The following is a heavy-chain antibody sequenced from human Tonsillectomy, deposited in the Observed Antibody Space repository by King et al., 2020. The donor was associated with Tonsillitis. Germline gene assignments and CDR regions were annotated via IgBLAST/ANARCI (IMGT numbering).Heavy chain of an antibody. Sequence: VQLVESGGGLVKPGGSLRLSCAASGFTFSNAWMSWVRQAPGKGLEWFGRMKSKNDGGTTDYAAPVKGRFTISRDDSKNTLYLQMNSLKTEYTAVYYCTTEAVVVPAAPTFEYWGQGTLVTVSS. CDR1: GFTFSNAW. V-gene: IGHV3-15*01. D-gene: IGHD2-2*01. J-gene: IGHJ4*02. CDR2: MKSKNDGGTT. CDR3: TTEAVVVPAAPTFEY.